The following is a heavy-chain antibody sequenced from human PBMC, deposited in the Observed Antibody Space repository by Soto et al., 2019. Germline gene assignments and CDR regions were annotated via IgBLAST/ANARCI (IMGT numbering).Heavy chain of an antibody. CDR3: AIRYGSPVGP. V-gene: IGHV3-7*01. J-gene: IGHJ5*02. CDR1: GFTFSSQW. Sequence: EVHLVESGGGLVQPGGSLRLSCAASGFTFSSQWMSWVRQTPGKGLEWVANIKGDGSAKYYVDSVWGRFTIARDNAKNSVYLQMYGRRVEDTAVYDCAIRYGSPVGPWGQGTVATVSS. D-gene: IGHD1-1*01. CDR2: IKGDGSAK.